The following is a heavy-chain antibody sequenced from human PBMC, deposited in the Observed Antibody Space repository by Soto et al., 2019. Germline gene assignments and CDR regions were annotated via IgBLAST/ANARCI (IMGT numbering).Heavy chain of an antibody. CDR3: ARNAYTDLYCYFDL. D-gene: IGHD2-2*01. V-gene: IGHV4-59*08. J-gene: IGHJ2*01. CDR2: IYYSRST. CDR1: GASISDDH. Sequence: QVQLQESGPGLVKPSETLSLTCSVSGASISDDHWSWIRQPPGKGLEWIGYIYYSRSTDYNPSLKSRVSMSVDTSKNQFSLKLTSVTAADTAVYYCARNAYTDLYCYFDLWGRGTLVTVSS.